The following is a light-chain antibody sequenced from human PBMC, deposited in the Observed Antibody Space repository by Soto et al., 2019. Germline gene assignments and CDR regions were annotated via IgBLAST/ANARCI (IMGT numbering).Light chain of an antibody. V-gene: IGLV1-40*01. CDR2: ANR. CDR3: QSYDSSPSGYV. CDR1: SSNIGAGYD. J-gene: IGLJ1*01. Sequence: SVLTQPPSVSGAPGQSVTISCTGSSSNIGAGYDVHWYQQLPGTAPKLLIYANRNRPAGVPDRFSASKSGTSASLAITGLQAEDEADYYCQSYDSSPSGYVFGTGTKVTVL.